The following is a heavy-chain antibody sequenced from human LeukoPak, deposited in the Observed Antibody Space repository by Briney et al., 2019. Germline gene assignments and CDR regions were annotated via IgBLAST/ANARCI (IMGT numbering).Heavy chain of an antibody. CDR2: INPSSGGT. Sequence: ASVKVSCKASGYTFTGYYMMWVRHAPGQGLEWMGWINPSSGGTKYAQKFQGRVTMARDTSISTTYMELSRLTSDDTAVYYCARGLGLDYWGQGTLVTVSS. J-gene: IGHJ4*02. CDR1: GYTFTGYY. V-gene: IGHV1-2*02. CDR3: ARGLGLDY. D-gene: IGHD4-11*01.